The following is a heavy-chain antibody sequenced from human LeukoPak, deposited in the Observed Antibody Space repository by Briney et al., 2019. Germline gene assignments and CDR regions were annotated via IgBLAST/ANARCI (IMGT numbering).Heavy chain of an antibody. CDR1: GFTFSSYG. CDR3: ARETYDSSGYFSM. Sequence: GGSLRLSCAASGFTFSSYGMNWVRQAPGKGLEWVSYISSSGSTIYYADSVKGRFTISRDNAKNSLYLQMNSLRAEDTAVYYCARETYDSSGYFSMWGQGTLVTVSS. J-gene: IGHJ4*02. D-gene: IGHD3-22*01. CDR2: ISSSGSTI. V-gene: IGHV3-48*03.